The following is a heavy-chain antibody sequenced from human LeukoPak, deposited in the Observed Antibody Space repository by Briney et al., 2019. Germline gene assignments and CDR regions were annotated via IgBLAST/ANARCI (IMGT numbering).Heavy chain of an antibody. CDR3: AKPVTVTRVYNCFDP. Sequence: GGSLRLSCAASGFTFSSYAMSWVRQAPGKGLEWVSGISGSGGSTNYADSVKGRFTISRDNSKNTLYLQMNSLRAEYTAVYYCAKPVTVTRVYNCFDPWGQGTLVTVSS. CDR2: ISGSGGST. D-gene: IGHD4-17*01. CDR1: GFTFSSYA. J-gene: IGHJ5*02. V-gene: IGHV3-23*01.